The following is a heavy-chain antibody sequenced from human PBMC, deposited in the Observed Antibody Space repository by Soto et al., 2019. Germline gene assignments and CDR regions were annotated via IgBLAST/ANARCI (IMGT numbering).Heavy chain of an antibody. CDR3: ARDRASSGWRSWFDP. CDR2: ISAYNGNT. D-gene: IGHD6-19*01. V-gene: IGHV1-18*01. CDR1: GYTFTSYG. J-gene: IGHJ5*02. Sequence: QVQLVQSGAEVKKPGASVKVSCKASGYTFTSYGISWVRQAPGQGLEWMGWISAYNGNTNYAQKLQGRVTMTTDTSTSTAYMELRSLRYDDPAVYYCARDRASSGWRSWFDPWGQGTLVTVSS.